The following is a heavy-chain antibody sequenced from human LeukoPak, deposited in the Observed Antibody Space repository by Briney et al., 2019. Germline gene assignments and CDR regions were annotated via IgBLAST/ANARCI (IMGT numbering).Heavy chain of an antibody. D-gene: IGHD1-26*01. J-gene: IGHJ2*01. CDR3: AKDRTGGASYWFFDL. CDR2: ISSSGSGDNT. V-gene: IGHV3-23*01. Sequence: GGSLRLSCAASGVTLSTYAMSWARQAPGKGLEWVSGISSSGSGDNTYYADSVKGRFTISRDSSKNTLFLHMNTLRAEDTAIYYCAKDRTGGASYWFFDLGGRGTLVTFSS. CDR1: GVTLSTYA.